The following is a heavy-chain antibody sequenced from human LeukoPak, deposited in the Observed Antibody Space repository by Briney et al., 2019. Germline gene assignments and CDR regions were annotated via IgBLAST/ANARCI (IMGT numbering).Heavy chain of an antibody. Sequence: GSLILSCAASGFPFNSYAMSWVRQAPGKGLEWVSAISGSGGSTYYADTVKGRFTISRDNSKNTLYLQMNSLRAEDTAVYFCAKSRSGSANWALQIFDNWGQGTLVTVSS. CDR1: GFPFNSYA. CDR3: AKSRSGSANWALQIFDN. V-gene: IGHV3-23*01. CDR2: ISGSGGST. J-gene: IGHJ4*02. D-gene: IGHD1-1*01.